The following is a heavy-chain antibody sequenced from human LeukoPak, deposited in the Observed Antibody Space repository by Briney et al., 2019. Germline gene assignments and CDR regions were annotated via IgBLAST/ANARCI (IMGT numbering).Heavy chain of an antibody. Sequence: SVKVSCKASGGTFSSYAISWVRQAPGQGLEWMGGIIPIFGTANYAQKFQGRVTITTDESTSTAYMELSSLRSEDTAVYYCARDVPNYYYGSGSYDYWGQGTLVTVSS. CDR3: ARDVPNYYYGSGSYDY. D-gene: IGHD3-10*01. J-gene: IGHJ4*02. CDR1: GGTFSSYA. CDR2: IIPIFGTA. V-gene: IGHV1-69*05.